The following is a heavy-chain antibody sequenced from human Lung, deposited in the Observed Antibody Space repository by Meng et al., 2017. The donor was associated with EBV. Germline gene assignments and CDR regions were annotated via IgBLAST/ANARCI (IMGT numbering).Heavy chain of an antibody. Sequence: QVQLVESGAEVKKPGASVKVSCKASGYTFTSYGISWVRQAPGQGLEWMGWISAYNGNTNYAQKLQGRVTMTTDTSTSTAYMELRSLRSDDTAVYYCARNRPRGVATGANWFDPWGQGTLVTVSS. V-gene: IGHV1-18*01. CDR1: GYTFTSYG. CDR3: ARNRPRGVATGANWFDP. J-gene: IGHJ5*02. D-gene: IGHD5-12*01. CDR2: ISAYNGNT.